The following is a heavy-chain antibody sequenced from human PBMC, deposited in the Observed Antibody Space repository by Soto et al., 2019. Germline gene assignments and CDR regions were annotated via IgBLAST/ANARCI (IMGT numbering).Heavy chain of an antibody. D-gene: IGHD5-18*01. Sequence: SETLSLTCTVSGGSISSDYWSWMRQPPGKGLEWIGYVYHSGSTNYNPSLKSRVTISVDTSKNEFSPKVSSVTAADTAVYYCARSLRGYSYGPFDYWGQGTLVTVSS. CDR1: GGSISSDY. CDR3: ARSLRGYSYGPFDY. CDR2: VYHSGST. V-gene: IGHV4-59*01. J-gene: IGHJ4*02.